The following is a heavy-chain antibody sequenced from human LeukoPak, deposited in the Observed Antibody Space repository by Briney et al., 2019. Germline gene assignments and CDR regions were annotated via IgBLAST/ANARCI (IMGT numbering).Heavy chain of an antibody. Sequence: SETLSLTCAVSGASISGSGYYLGWIRQPPGKGLEWIGNIYYTGSTYYNASLQSRVTISIDMSKNQFSLRLSSVTAADTAMYYRARGWGSATWEAFDIWGHGTMVTVSS. V-gene: IGHV4-39*01. CDR1: GASISGSGYY. J-gene: IGHJ3*02. CDR2: IYYTGST. CDR3: ARGWGSATWEAFDI. D-gene: IGHD1-26*01.